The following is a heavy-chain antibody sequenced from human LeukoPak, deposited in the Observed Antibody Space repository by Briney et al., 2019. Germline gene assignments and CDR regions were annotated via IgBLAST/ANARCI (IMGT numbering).Heavy chain of an antibody. V-gene: IGHV3-74*01. CDR1: GFTFSSYW. CDR2: INSDGSST. CDR3: ARTQYSGSKLDY. D-gene: IGHD1-26*01. J-gene: IGHJ4*02. Sequence: PGGSLRLSCAASGFTFSSYWMHWVRQVPGKGLEWVSRINSDGSSTSYADSVKGRFTISRDNAKNTLYLQMNSLRAEDTAVFYCARTQYSGSKLDYWGQGILVTVSS.